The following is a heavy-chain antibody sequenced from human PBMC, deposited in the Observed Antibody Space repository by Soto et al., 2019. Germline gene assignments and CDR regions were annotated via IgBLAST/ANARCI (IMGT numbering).Heavy chain of an antibody. J-gene: IGHJ4*02. V-gene: IGHV3-30*04. Sequence: SLRLSCAASGFTFSSYAMNWVRQAPGKGLEWVALISYEGSSKYYADSVKGRFTISRDSSKNTLYLQMNSLGAAGTAVYYCGRCSSTSCHLGSDYWGQGTLVTVSS. D-gene: IGHD2-2*01. CDR3: GRCSSTSCHLGSDY. CDR2: ISYEGSSK. CDR1: GFTFSSYA.